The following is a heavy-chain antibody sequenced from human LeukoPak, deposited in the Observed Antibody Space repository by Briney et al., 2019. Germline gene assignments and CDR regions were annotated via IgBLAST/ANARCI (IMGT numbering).Heavy chain of an antibody. D-gene: IGHD2-15*01. J-gene: IGHJ6*04. Sequence: GGSLRLSCAASGFTFSSYEMNWVRQAPGKGLEWVSYISSSGSTIYYADSVKGRFTISRDNAKNSLYLQMNSLRAEDTAVYYCARDLVVVVAATQWYYYGMDGWGKGTTVTVSS. CDR3: ARDLVVVVAATQWYYYGMDG. V-gene: IGHV3-48*03. CDR1: GFTFSSYE. CDR2: ISSSGSTI.